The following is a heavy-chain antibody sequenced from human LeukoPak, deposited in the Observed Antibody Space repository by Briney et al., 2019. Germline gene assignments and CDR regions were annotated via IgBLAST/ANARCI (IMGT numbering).Heavy chain of an antibody. CDR2: IDHSGTT. J-gene: IGHJ4*02. CDR3: WAIVSTSKLDY. V-gene: IGHV4-34*01. Sequence: SETLSLTCAVYGGSFSGYHWSWVRQPPGKGLEWIGEIDHSGTTIYNPSLKSRVSISQDTSKNQFSLKLSSVTAADTAVYYCWAIVSTSKLDYWGQGTLVTVSS. D-gene: IGHD5/OR15-5a*01. CDR1: GGSFSGYH.